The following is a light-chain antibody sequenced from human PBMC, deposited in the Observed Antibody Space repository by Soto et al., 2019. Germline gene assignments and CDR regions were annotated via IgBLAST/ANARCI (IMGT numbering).Light chain of an antibody. V-gene: IGLV2-14*01. J-gene: IGLJ1*01. Sequence: ALTQPASVSGSPGQSITISCTGTSSDVGGYNYVSWYQQHPGKAPKFMIYDVSNRPSGVSNRFSGSKSGNTASLTISGLQAEDEADYYCSSYTSSSTLYVFGTGTKLTVL. CDR1: SSDVGGYNY. CDR2: DVS. CDR3: SSYTSSSTLYV.